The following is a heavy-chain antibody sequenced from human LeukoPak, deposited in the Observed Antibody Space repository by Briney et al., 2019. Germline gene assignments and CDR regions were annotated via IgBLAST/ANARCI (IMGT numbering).Heavy chain of an antibody. Sequence: SETLSLTCAVSDDSFSSHYWTWIRQPPGKGLEWIGYISYIGSTNYNPSLKSRVTISIDTSKNQFSLKLSSVTAADTAVYYCARDLVTVTKGFDIWGQGTMVGVS. CDR3: ARDLVTVTKGFDI. D-gene: IGHD4-17*01. CDR2: ISYIGST. V-gene: IGHV4-59*11. CDR1: DDSFSSHY. J-gene: IGHJ3*02.